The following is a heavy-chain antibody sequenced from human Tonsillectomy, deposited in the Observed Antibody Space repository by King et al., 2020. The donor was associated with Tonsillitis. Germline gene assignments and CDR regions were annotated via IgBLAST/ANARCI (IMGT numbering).Heavy chain of an antibody. CDR3: ARDDGSGSYYGLDY. Sequence: QLVQSGAEVKKPGSSVKVSCKASGGTFNKYAISWVRQAPGQGLEWIGGIIPLFDTTNYAQKFQDRVSITADEFTSTVYMELSSLRFDDTAVYYCARDDGSGSYYGLDYWGQGTLVTVSS. CDR1: GGTFNKYA. D-gene: IGHD1-26*01. CDR2: IIPLFDTT. V-gene: IGHV1-69*01. J-gene: IGHJ4*02.